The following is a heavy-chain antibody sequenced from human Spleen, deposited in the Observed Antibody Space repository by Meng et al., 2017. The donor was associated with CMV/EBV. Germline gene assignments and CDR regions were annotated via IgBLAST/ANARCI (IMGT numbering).Heavy chain of an antibody. CDR1: GFTFSSYW. V-gene: IGHV3-74*01. CDR2: INSDGSST. Sequence: GESLKISCAASGFTFSSYWMHWVRQAPGKGLVWVSRINSDGSSTSYADSVKGRFTISRDNAKNTLYLQMNSLRAEDTAVYYCASRILSSSSRDYWGQGTLVTVSS. CDR3: ASRILSSSSRDY. D-gene: IGHD6-6*01. J-gene: IGHJ4*02.